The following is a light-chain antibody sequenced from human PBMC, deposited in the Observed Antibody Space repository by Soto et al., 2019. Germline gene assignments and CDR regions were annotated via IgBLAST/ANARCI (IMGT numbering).Light chain of an antibody. J-gene: IGKJ1*01. V-gene: IGKV1-8*01. CDR1: QGISSY. Sequence: AIRMTQSPSSFSASTGDRVTITCRASQGISSYLAWDQQKPGKAPKLLIYAASTLQSGVPSRFSGSGSGTDFTLTISYLQSEDFATYYCQQYYSYPRTFGQGTKVEIK. CDR3: QQYYSYPRT. CDR2: AAS.